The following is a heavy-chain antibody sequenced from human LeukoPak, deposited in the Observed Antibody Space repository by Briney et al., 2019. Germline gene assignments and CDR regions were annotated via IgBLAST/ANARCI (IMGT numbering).Heavy chain of an antibody. J-gene: IGHJ4*02. CDR1: GFTFSSYG. Sequence: GGSLKLSCAASGFTFSSYGMHWVRQAPGKGLEWVAGVSYDGSNKYYVDSVKGRFTVSRDNSKNTVYLQMNSLRGEDTAVYCCAIQEGYWGQGTLVTVSS. CDR3: AIQEGY. V-gene: IGHV3-30*03. D-gene: IGHD3-3*01. CDR2: VSYDGSNK.